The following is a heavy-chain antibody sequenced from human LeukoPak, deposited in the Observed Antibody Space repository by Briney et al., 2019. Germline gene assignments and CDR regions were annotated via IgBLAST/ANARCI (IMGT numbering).Heavy chain of an antibody. CDR2: INHSGST. Sequence: SETLSLTCAVYGGSFSGYYWSWIRQPPGKGLEWIGEINHSGSTNYNLSLKSRVTISVDTSKNQFSLKLNSVTAADTAVYYCARGSPLSSMIVVVDDAFDIWGQGTMVTVSS. CDR1: GGSFSGYY. J-gene: IGHJ3*02. CDR3: ARGSPLSSMIVVVDDAFDI. V-gene: IGHV4-34*01. D-gene: IGHD3-22*01.